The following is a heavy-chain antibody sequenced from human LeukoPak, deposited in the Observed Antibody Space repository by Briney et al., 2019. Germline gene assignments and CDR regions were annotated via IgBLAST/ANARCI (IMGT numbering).Heavy chain of an antibody. Sequence: ASVKVSCKASGYTFASYDINCVRQATGQGLEWMGWMNPNSGNTGYAQKFQGRVTMTRNTSISTAYMELSSLRSEDTAVYYCARGKRGYSYGLAFYWGQGTLVTVSS. CDR2: MNPNSGNT. CDR3: ARGKRGYSYGLAFY. D-gene: IGHD5-18*01. CDR1: GYTFASYD. V-gene: IGHV1-8*01. J-gene: IGHJ4*02.